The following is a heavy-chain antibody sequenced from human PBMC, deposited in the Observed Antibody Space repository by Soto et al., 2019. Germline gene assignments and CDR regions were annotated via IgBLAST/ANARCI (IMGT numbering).Heavy chain of an antibody. CDR1: GYPFTHYG. CDR2: ISPFNGNT. CDR3: ARDQSFDRTYYYGIDV. Sequence: QVQLVQSGGEVKKPGASVRVSCKSSGYPFTHYGITWIRQAPGQGLEWMGWISPFNGNTNYGQPLQGRVTLTTDTSTSTVCMELRSLTSDDTGVYYCARDQSFDRTYYYGIDVWGQGTTVTVSS. V-gene: IGHV1-18*01. J-gene: IGHJ6*02. D-gene: IGHD3-16*01.